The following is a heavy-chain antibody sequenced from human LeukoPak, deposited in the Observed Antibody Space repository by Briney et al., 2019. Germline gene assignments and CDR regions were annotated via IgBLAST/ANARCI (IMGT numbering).Heavy chain of an antibody. Sequence: GGSLRLSCAGSGFIFNNYAMHWVRQPPGKGLEWVSGISWNSGSIGYADSVKGRFTISRDNAKNSLYLQMNSLRVEDTAFYYCAKDNRRHYTSGPSPDSLHWGQGALVTVSS. V-gene: IGHV3-9*01. J-gene: IGHJ4*02. D-gene: IGHD6-19*01. CDR2: ISWNSGSI. CDR3: AKDNRRHYTSGPSPDSLH. CDR1: GFIFNNYA.